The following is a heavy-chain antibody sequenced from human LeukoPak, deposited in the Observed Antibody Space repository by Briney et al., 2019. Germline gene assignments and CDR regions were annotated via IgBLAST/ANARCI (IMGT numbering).Heavy chain of an antibody. J-gene: IGHJ4*02. Sequence: PSETLSLTCTVSGGSISSYYWSWIRQPPGKGLEWIGYIYYSGSTNYNPSLKSRVTISVDTSKNQFSLKLSPVTAADTAVYYCARARYYGSGRLTFDYWGQGTLVTVSS. D-gene: IGHD3-10*01. CDR1: GGSISSYY. CDR2: IYYSGST. CDR3: ARARYYGSGRLTFDY. V-gene: IGHV4-59*01.